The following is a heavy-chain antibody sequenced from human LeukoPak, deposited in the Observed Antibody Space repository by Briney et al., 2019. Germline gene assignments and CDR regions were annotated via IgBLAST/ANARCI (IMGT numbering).Heavy chain of an antibody. CDR3: AKGHSAYGTGFDY. Sequence: PGGSLRLSCAASGITLSTFAMSWVRQAPGRGLECVSVISGAGDRTYYAETVRGRFTISRDNSKNTLYLQMNSLRAEDTAVYYCAKGHSAYGTGFDYWGQGTLVTVSS. J-gene: IGHJ4*02. V-gene: IGHV3-23*01. CDR2: ISGAGDRT. D-gene: IGHD5-12*01. CDR1: GITLSTFA.